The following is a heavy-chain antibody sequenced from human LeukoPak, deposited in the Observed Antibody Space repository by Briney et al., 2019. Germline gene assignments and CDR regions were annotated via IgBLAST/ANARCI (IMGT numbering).Heavy chain of an antibody. Sequence: GASVKVSCKASGYTFTSYGISWVRQAPGQGLEWMGWLSAYNGNTNYAQKLQGRVTMTTDTSTSTAYMELRSLRSDDTAVYYCARDPGYGYYDSSGWYWGQGTLVTVSS. CDR2: LSAYNGNT. V-gene: IGHV1-18*01. D-gene: IGHD3-22*01. CDR1: GYTFTSYG. J-gene: IGHJ4*02. CDR3: ARDPGYGYYDSSGWY.